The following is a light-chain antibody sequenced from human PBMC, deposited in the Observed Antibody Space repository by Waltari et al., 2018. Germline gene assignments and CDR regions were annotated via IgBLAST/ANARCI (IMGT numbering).Light chain of an antibody. V-gene: IGLV1-47*01. J-gene: IGLJ2*01. Sequence: QSVLTQPPSASGTPGQRVTIPCSGSSSNTESQYVYWYQQFPGTAPKLLIHRNSQRPSGVPDRFSGSKSGTSASLVISGLRSEDEADYYCASWDDSLRGPLFGGGTKLTVL. CDR3: ASWDDSLRGPL. CDR1: SSNTESQY. CDR2: RNS.